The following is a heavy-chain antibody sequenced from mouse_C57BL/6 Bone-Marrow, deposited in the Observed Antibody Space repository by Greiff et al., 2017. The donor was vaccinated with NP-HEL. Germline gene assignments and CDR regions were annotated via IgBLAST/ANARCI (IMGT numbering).Heavy chain of an antibody. J-gene: IGHJ3*01. V-gene: IGHV5-4*03. CDR2: ISDGGSYT. Sequence: EVMLVESGGGLVKPGGSLKLSCAASGFTFSSYAMSWVRQTPEKRLERVATISDGGSYTYYPDNVKGRFTISRDNAKNNLYLQMSHLKSEDTAMYYCARGDPGTWFAYWGQGTLVTVSA. CDR1: GFTFSSYA. CDR3: ARGDPGTWFAY.